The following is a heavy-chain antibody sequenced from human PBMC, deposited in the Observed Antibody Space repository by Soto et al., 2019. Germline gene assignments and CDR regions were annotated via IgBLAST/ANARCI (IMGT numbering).Heavy chain of an antibody. D-gene: IGHD3-9*01. Sequence: GGSLRLSCAASGFTFSSYSMNWVRQAPWKGLEWVSSISSSSSYIYYADSVKGRFTISRDNAKNSLYLQMNSLRAEDTAVYYCARFDILTGPIDYYMDVWGKGTTVTVSS. V-gene: IGHV3-21*01. J-gene: IGHJ6*03. CDR3: ARFDILTGPIDYYMDV. CDR2: ISSSSSYI. CDR1: GFTFSSYS.